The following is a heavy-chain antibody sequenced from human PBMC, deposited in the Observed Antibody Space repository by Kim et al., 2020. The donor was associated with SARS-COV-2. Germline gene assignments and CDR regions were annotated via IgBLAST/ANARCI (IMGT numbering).Heavy chain of an antibody. D-gene: IGHD2-8*01. CDR1: GGSISSYGYY. V-gene: IGHV4-39*01. J-gene: IGHJ5*02. Sequence: SETLSLTCTVSGGSISSYGYYWGWIRLPPGKGLEWIGSISYSGTTYYNPSLKSRVTISEDTSKNQLSLNVSPVTAADTAVYYCARRLMVATRFDPWGQGTQVTVSS. CDR2: ISYSGTT. CDR3: ARRLMVATRFDP.